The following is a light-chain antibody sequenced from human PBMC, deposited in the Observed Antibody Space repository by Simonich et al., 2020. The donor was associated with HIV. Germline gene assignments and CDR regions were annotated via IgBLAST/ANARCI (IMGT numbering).Light chain of an antibody. V-gene: IGKV3D-15*01. CDR2: DAS. CDR3: QQYNNWPPWT. CDR1: QSISSN. Sequence: EIVMTQSTATLSVSPGERATLSCRASQSISSNLAWYQQKPGQAPRLLIYDASNRATGIPATFSGSGSGTEFTLTISSLQSEDFAVYYCQQYNNWPPWTFGQGTKVEIK. J-gene: IGKJ1*01.